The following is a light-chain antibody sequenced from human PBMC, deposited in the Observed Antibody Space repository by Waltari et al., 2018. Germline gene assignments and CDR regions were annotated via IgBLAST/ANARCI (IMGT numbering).Light chain of an antibody. Sequence: DIQMTQSPSSLSASVGDRVTITCRASQSISNYLNWYQQKPGKAPKLLIYGASSLQSGVPSRFSGSGSGTDFTLTISNLQPEDFATYFCQQSYSTPPTFGQGTKLEI. CDR1: QSISNY. CDR2: GAS. CDR3: QQSYSTPPT. J-gene: IGKJ1*01. V-gene: IGKV1-39*01.